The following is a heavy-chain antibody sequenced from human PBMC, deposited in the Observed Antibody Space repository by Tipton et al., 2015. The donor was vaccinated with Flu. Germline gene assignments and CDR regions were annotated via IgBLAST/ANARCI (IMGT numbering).Heavy chain of an antibody. J-gene: IGHJ6*03. CDR2: IYTRGST. CDR3: ARGGAGITMVRGATYYYYYMDV. D-gene: IGHD3-10*01. V-gene: IGHV4-4*07. Sequence: TLSLTCTVSGGSISSYYWTWIRQPAWKGLEWIGRIYTRGSTNYNPSLKSRVTMSVDTSKNQFSLKLSSVTAADTAVYYCARGGAGITMVRGATYYYYYMDVWGKGTTVTVSS. CDR1: GGSISSYY.